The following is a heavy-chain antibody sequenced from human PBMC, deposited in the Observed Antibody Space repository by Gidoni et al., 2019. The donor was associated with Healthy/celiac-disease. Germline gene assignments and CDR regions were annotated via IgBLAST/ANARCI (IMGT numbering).Heavy chain of an antibody. V-gene: IGHV3-48*02. J-gene: IGHJ6*03. CDR1: GFTFSSYS. Sequence: EVQLVESGGGLVQPGGSLRLSCAASGFTFSSYSMNWVRQAPGKGLEWVSYISSSSSTIYYADSVKGRFTISRDNAKNSLYLQMNSLRDEDTAVYYCARDSYDFWSGYPRYYYYYMDVWGKGTTVTVSS. CDR2: ISSSSSTI. D-gene: IGHD3-3*01. CDR3: ARDSYDFWSGYPRYYYYYMDV.